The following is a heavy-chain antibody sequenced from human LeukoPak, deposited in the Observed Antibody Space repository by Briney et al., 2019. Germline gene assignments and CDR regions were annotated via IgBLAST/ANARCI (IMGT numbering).Heavy chain of an antibody. V-gene: IGHV1-2*02. D-gene: IGHD2-15*01. CDR1: GYTFTSYY. J-gene: IGHJ4*02. Sequence: ASVKVSCKASGYTFTSYYMHWVRQAPGQGLEWMGWINPKSGGANYAQKFRGRVTMTRDTSTSTAYMELSSLRSDDTAVYYCARVGYCSGGSCYPLFDYWGQGTLVTVSS. CDR2: INPKSGGA. CDR3: ARVGYCSGGSCYPLFDY.